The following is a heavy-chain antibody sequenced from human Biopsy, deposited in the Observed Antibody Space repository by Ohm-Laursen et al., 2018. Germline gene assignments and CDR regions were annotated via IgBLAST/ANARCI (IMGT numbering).Heavy chain of an antibody. CDR1: GGSISDDY. V-gene: IGHV4-59*01. Sequence: SETLSLTCAVSGGSISDDYWNWIRQPPGKGLQGIGYISYGGRAKYNPSLKSRLTISLDTSKNQLSLRLSSVTAADSAIYYCARERQFRFLEEAFDYWGQGILVTVSS. D-gene: IGHD3-3*01. CDR2: ISYGGRA. CDR3: ARERQFRFLEEAFDY. J-gene: IGHJ4*02.